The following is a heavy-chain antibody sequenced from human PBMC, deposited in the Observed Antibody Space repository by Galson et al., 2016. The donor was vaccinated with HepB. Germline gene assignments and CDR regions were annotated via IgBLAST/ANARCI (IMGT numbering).Heavy chain of an antibody. CDR3: AKDSGAYCYVSSGYGRNAFDI. CDR2: ISWNSGSI. J-gene: IGHJ3*02. Sequence: SLRLSCAASGFTLDHYAMHWVRQAPGKGLEWVSGISWNSGSIGYAVSVKGRFTISSDNAKNSLYLQMNSLRAGDTALYYCAKDSGAYCYVSSGYGRNAFDIWGQGTMFTFSS. CDR1: GFTLDHYA. V-gene: IGHV3-9*01. D-gene: IGHD3-22*01.